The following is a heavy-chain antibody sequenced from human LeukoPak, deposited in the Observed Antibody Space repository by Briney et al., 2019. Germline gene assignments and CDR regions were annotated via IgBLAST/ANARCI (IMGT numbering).Heavy chain of an antibody. CDR3: ARREQLVEGDAFDI. D-gene: IGHD6-13*01. V-gene: IGHV5-10-1*01. J-gene: IGHJ3*02. Sequence: TGKSLKISCKGSGYSFTSYWISWVRQMPGKGLEWMGRIDPSDSYTNYSPSFQGHVTISADKSISTAYLQWSSLKASDTAMYYCARREQLVEGDAFDIWGQGTMVTVSS. CDR1: GYSFTSYW. CDR2: IDPSDSYT.